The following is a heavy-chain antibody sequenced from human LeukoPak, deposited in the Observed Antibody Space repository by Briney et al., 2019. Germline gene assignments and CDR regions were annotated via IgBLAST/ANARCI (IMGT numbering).Heavy chain of an antibody. CDR1: GYTFTSYA. CDR3: ARNGGTRSFDY. Sequence: ASVKVSYKASGYTFTSYAMHWVRQAPGQRLEWMGWINAGNGNTKYSQEFQGRVTITRDTSASTAYMELSSLRSDDTAVYYCARNGGTRSFDYWGQGTLVTVSS. D-gene: IGHD1-7*01. V-gene: IGHV1-3*01. CDR2: INAGNGNT. J-gene: IGHJ4*02.